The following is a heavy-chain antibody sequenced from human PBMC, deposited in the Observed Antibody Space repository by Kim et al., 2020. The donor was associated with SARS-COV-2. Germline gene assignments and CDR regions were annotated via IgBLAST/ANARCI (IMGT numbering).Heavy chain of an antibody. V-gene: IGHV4-34*01. D-gene: IGHD6-13*01. CDR3: AREIAAAATPLDY. Sequence: SETLSLTCAFYGGSFSGYYWSWIRQPPGKGLEWIGEINHSGSTNYNPSLKSRVTISVDTSKNQFSLKLSSVTAADTAVYYCAREIAAAATPLDYWGQGTLVTVSS. CDR1: GGSFSGYY. CDR2: INHSGST. J-gene: IGHJ4*02.